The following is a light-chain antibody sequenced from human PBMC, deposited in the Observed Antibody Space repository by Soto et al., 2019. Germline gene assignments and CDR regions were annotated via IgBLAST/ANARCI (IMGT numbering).Light chain of an antibody. CDR1: SSDVGVFNY. J-gene: IGLJ2*01. CDR2: AAS. CDR3: AVWDDRLNGVV. Sequence: QSVLTQPASVSGSPGQSITISCTGTSSDVGVFNYVSWYQHHPGNAPKLIIYAASNRPPGVSNRFSGSKSGNTASLTISGLQAEDEAEYSCAVWDDRLNGVVFGGGTKLTVL. V-gene: IGLV2-14*01.